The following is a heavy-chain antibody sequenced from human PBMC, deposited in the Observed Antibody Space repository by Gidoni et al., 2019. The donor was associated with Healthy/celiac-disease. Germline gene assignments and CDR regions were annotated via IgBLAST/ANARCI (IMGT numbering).Heavy chain of an antibody. J-gene: IGHJ6*02. CDR3: AKEIAHRVVVPGAIMVSYGLDV. Sequence: EVQLVESGGGLVQPGRSLRLSCAASGFTFDDYAMHWVRQAPGKGLEWVSGISWNSGNIGYADSVKGRFTISRDNARNSLYLQMNSLRAEDTAVYYCAKEIAHRVVVPGAIMVSYGLDVWGQGTTVTVSS. D-gene: IGHD2-2*02. V-gene: IGHV3-9*01. CDR1: GFTFDDYA. CDR2: ISWNSGNI.